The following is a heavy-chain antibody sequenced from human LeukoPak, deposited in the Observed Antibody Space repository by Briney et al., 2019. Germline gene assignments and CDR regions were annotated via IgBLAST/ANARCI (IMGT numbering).Heavy chain of an antibody. Sequence: PSETLSLTCAVYGGSFRGYYWSSIRQPQGKGLEWSGEINHSGSTNYNPSPKSRVTISVDTSKNQFSLKLSSVTAADTAVYYCARGQGFYSGSYPFDYWGQGTLVTVSS. CDR3: ARGQGFYSGSYPFDY. CDR2: INHSGST. V-gene: IGHV4-34*01. D-gene: IGHD1-26*01. J-gene: IGHJ4*02. CDR1: GGSFRGYY.